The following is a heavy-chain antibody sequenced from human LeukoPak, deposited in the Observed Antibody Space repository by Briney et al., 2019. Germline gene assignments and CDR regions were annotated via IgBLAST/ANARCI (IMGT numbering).Heavy chain of an antibody. J-gene: IGHJ2*01. CDR3: ARVSSSWYQDWYFDL. CDR2: IYYSGRT. V-gene: IGHV4-39*07. CDR1: GGSISSSSYY. Sequence: SETLSLTCTVSGGSISSSSYYWGWIRQPPGKGLEWIGSIYYSGRTYYNPSLKSRVTISVDTSKIQSSLKLSSVTAADTAVYYCARVSSSWYQDWYFDLWGRGTLVTVSS. D-gene: IGHD6-13*01.